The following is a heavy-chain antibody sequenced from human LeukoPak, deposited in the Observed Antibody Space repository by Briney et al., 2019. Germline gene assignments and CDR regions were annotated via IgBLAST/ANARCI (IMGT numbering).Heavy chain of an antibody. CDR2: ISSSSTYI. CDR3: ATDTYYETSTTYYV. D-gene: IGHD3-9*01. CDR1: GFTFSSYS. V-gene: IGHV3-21*01. J-gene: IGHJ4*02. Sequence: GGSLRLSCAVSGFTFSSYSMKWVRQAPGKGLEWVSSISSSSTYIYYADSVKGRFTISRDNAKNSLYLQMNSLRAEDTAVYYCATDTYYETSTTYYVWGQGTLVTVSS.